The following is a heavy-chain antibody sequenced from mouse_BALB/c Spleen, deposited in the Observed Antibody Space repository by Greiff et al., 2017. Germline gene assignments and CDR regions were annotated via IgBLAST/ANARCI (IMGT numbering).Heavy chain of an antibody. CDR3: TRGGYDWGYYFYY. D-gene: IGHD2-2*01. Sequence: VQLQQSGTVLARPGASVKMSCKASGYSFTSYWMHWVKQRPGQGLEWIGAIYPGNSDTSYNQKFKGKAKLTAVTSASTAYMELSSLTNEDSAVYYCTRGGYDWGYYFYYWGQGTTLTVSS. V-gene: IGHV1-5*01. CDR2: IYPGNSDT. J-gene: IGHJ2*01. CDR1: GYSFTSYW.